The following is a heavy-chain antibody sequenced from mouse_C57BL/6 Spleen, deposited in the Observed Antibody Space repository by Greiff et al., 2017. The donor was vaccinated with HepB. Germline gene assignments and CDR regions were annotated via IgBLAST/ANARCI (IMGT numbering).Heavy chain of an antibody. V-gene: IGHV1-59*01. CDR3: ASNGYDVAWFAY. D-gene: IGHD2-2*01. Sequence: QVQLQQPGAELVRPGTSVKLSCKASGYTFTSYWMHWVKQRPGQGLEWIGVIDPSDSYTNYNQKFKGKATLTVDTSSSTAYMQLSSLTSEDSAVYYCASNGYDVAWFAYWGQGTLVTVSA. J-gene: IGHJ3*01. CDR1: GYTFTSYW. CDR2: IDPSDSYT.